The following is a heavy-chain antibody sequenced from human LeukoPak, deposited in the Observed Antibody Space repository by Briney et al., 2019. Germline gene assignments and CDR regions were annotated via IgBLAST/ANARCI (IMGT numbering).Heavy chain of an antibody. Sequence: GSLRLSCAASGFTFSSYSMNWVRQAPGKGLEWVSSISSSSSYIYYADSVKGRFTISRDNAKNSLYLQMNSLRAEDTAVYYCAGARSDYGGTIDYWGQGTPVTVSS. D-gene: IGHD4-23*01. V-gene: IGHV3-21*01. CDR3: AGARSDYGGTIDY. J-gene: IGHJ4*02. CDR2: ISSSSSYI. CDR1: GFTFSSYS.